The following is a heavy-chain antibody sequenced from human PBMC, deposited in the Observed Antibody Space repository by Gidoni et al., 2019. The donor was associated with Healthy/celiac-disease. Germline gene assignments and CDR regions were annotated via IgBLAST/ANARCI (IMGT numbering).Heavy chain of an antibody. CDR3: ARTLDCSSTSCYPVY. J-gene: IGHJ4*02. D-gene: IGHD2-2*01. V-gene: IGHV1-18*04. Sequence: QGQLVQSGAEVKKPGASVKGSCKASGYTFTRYGISVVRQAPGQGLEWMRWIRAYNGHTNYAQKLQGRVTMTTDTSTSTAHMELRSLRSDDTAVYYCARTLDCSSTSCYPVYWGQGTLVTVSS. CDR1: GYTFTRYG. CDR2: IRAYNGHT.